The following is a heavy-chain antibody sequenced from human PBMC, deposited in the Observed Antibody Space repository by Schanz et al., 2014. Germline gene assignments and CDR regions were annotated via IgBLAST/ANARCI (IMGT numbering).Heavy chain of an antibody. CDR2: VSASGGGP. CDR1: GFIVSSTY. Sequence: EVQLVESGGDLVQPGGSQRLSCAASGFIVSSTYMTWVRQAPGKGLEWVSLVSASGGGPFYADSVKGRFTISRDNSRNTVYLQMSSLRAEDTAIYFCAKDAAYYDSVIFPDHWGQGTLVTVSS. J-gene: IGHJ4*02. D-gene: IGHD3-22*01. V-gene: IGHV3-23*04. CDR3: AKDAAYYDSVIFPDH.